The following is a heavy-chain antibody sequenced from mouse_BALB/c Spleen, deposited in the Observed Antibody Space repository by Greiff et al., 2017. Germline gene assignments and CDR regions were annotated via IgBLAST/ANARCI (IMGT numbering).Heavy chain of an antibody. CDR3: ARKGAYYGNYNYAMDY. J-gene: IGHJ4*01. Sequence: QVQLQQSGPELVKPGASVKMSCKASGYKFTDYVISWVKQRTGQGLEWIGEIYPGSGSTYYNEKFKGKATLTADKSSNTAYMQLSSLTSEDSAVYFCARKGAYYGNYNYAMDYWGQGTSVTVSS. CDR2: IYPGSGST. CDR1: GYKFTDYV. V-gene: IGHV1-77*01. D-gene: IGHD2-10*01.